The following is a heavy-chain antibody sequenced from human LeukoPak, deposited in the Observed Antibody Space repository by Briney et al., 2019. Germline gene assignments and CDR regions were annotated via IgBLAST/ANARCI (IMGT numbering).Heavy chain of an antibody. Sequence: GGSLRLSCAASGFTFSSYAMNWVRQVPGKGLEWVSSISGSGGSTYYADSVKGRFSISRDNSRETVYVQMNSLRAEDTAVYYCAKGYYDYVWGSYYFDYWGQGTLVTVSS. V-gene: IGHV3-23*01. CDR1: GFTFSSYA. J-gene: IGHJ4*02. D-gene: IGHD3-16*01. CDR3: AKGYYDYVWGSYYFDY. CDR2: ISGSGGST.